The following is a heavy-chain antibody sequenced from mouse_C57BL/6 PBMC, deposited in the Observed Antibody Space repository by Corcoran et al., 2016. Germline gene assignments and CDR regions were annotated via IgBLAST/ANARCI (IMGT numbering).Heavy chain of an antibody. V-gene: IGHV1-84*01. CDR2: IYPGSGNT. Sequence: QIQLQQSGPELVKPGASVKISCKASGYTFSDYYINWVKQRPGQGLEWIGWIYPGSGNTKYNEKFKGKATLTVDTSSSTAYMQLSSLTSEDSAVYFCARQQIYYGNPYAMDYWGQGTSVTVSS. D-gene: IGHD2-1*01. CDR1: GYTFSDYY. J-gene: IGHJ4*01. CDR3: ARQQIYYGNPYAMDY.